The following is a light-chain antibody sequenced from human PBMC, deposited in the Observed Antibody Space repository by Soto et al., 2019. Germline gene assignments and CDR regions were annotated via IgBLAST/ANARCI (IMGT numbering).Light chain of an antibody. CDR3: QQRSNWPVT. J-gene: IGKJ4*01. V-gene: IGKV3-11*01. CDR1: QTISKY. CDR2: NAS. Sequence: EIVVTQSPAALSLPPGERATIFCKTSQTISKYLVWYQQKPGQAPRLLINNASNRATGIPARFNGSGSGTDFTLTISSLEPEDVAVYDCQQRSNWPVTFGGGTKVEIK.